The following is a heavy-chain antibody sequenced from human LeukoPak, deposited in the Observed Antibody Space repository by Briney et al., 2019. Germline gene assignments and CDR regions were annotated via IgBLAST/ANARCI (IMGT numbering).Heavy chain of an antibody. J-gene: IGHJ4*02. Sequence: PSETLSLTCTVSGGSISSSSYYWGWIRQPPGKGLEWIGSIYYSGSTNYNPSLKSRVTISVDTSKNQFSLKLSSVTAADTAVYYCAREGSSGWYYLGYWGQGTLVTVSS. D-gene: IGHD6-19*01. CDR2: IYYSGST. CDR1: GGSISSSSYY. V-gene: IGHV4-39*07. CDR3: AREGSSGWYYLGY.